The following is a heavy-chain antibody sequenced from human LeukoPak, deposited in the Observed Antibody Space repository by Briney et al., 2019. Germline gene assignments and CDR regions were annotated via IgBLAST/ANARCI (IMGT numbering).Heavy chain of an antibody. V-gene: IGHV1-2*02. CDR2: INPNSGGT. J-gene: IGHJ4*02. D-gene: IGHD5-18*01. CDR1: EYTFTGYY. Sequence: ASVKVSCKASEYTFTGYYMHWVRQAPGQGLEWMGWINPNSGGTNYAQKFQGRVTMTRDTSISTAYMELSRLRSDDTAVYYCARVGGYSYGYFALFWGQGTLVTVSS. CDR3: ARVGGYSYGYFALF.